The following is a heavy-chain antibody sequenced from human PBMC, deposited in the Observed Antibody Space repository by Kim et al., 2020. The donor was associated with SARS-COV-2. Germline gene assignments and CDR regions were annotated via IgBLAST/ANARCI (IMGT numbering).Heavy chain of an antibody. Sequence: SVKVSCKASGGTFSSYAISWVRQAPGQGLEWMGGIIPIFGTANYAQKFQGRVTITADESTSTDYMELSSLRSEYTDEYYCAKGGEFTMVAVGFVSWGQG. CDR1: GGTFSSYA. CDR3: AKGGEFTMVAVGFVS. J-gene: IGHJ5*01. V-gene: IGHV1-69*13. CDR2: IIPIFGTA. D-gene: IGHD3-22*01.